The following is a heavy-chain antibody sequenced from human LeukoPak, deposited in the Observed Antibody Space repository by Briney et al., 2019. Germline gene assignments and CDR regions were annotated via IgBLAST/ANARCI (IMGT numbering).Heavy chain of an antibody. Sequence: GGSLRLSCAASGFTFSSYAMHWVRQAPGKGLEWVAVISYDGSNKYYADSVKGRFTISRDNSKNTLYLQMNSLRAEDTAVYYCARGRLDYGDYFLGSFDYWGQGTLVTVSS. CDR2: ISYDGSNK. CDR1: GFTFSSYA. J-gene: IGHJ4*02. CDR3: ARGRLDYGDYFLGSFDY. D-gene: IGHD4-17*01. V-gene: IGHV3-30*04.